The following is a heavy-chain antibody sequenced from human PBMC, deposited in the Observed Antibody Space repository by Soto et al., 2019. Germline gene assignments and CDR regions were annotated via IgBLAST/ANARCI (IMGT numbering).Heavy chain of an antibody. J-gene: IGHJ6*03. CDR2: IKQDGSEK. CDR3: ARDTYCSSTSCPDPPYYYYMDV. D-gene: IGHD2-2*01. Sequence: GGSLRLSCAASGFTFSSYWMSWVRQAPGKGLEWVANIKQDGSEKYYVDSVKGRFTISRDNAKNSLYLQMNSLRAEDTAVYYCARDTYCSSTSCPDPPYYYYMDVWGKGTTVTVSS. CDR1: GFTFSSYW. V-gene: IGHV3-7*01.